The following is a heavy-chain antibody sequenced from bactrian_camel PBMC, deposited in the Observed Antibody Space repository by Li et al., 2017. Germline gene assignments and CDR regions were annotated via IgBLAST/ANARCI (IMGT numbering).Heavy chain of an antibody. V-gene: IGHV3S7*01. Sequence: HVQLVESGGDSVQAGGSLRLSCAASGFTFSSYGMSWVRQAPGKGLEWVSGMYSDGAKIHYAESVKGRFTISRDNAENTLYLQMNSLKPEDTAVYYCAAVTTIGCPAEPLEDEDFRYWGQGTQVTVS. CDR2: MYSDGAKI. CDR3: AAVTTIGCPAEPLEDEDFRY. D-gene: IGHD3*01. J-gene: IGHJ6*01. CDR1: GFTFSSYG.